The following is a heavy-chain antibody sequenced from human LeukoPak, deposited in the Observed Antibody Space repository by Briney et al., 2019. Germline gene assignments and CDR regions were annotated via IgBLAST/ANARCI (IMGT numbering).Heavy chain of an antibody. Sequence: PSETLSLTCTVSCGSISSFHWSWIRQPPGKGLEHIGNIYDSGSTYSNPSLKRRVTISVDTSKNQFSLKLSSVTAADTAVYYCTRTYSGRSYYFDCWGQGTLVTVSS. J-gene: IGHJ4*02. CDR1: CGSISSFH. CDR3: TRTYSGRSYYFDC. CDR2: IYDSGST. D-gene: IGHD1-26*01. V-gene: IGHV4-59*01.